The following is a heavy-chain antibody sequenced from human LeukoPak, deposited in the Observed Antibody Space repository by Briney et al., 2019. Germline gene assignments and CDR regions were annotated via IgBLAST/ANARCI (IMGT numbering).Heavy chain of an antibody. CDR3: AREGAYGDFYY. CDR1: GYTFNSNG. V-gene: IGHV1-18*01. CDR2: ISAYNGNT. J-gene: IGHJ4*02. D-gene: IGHD4-17*01. Sequence: GASVKVSCKASGYTFNSNGNSLLRQAPGQGLEWMGWISAYNGNTNYAQKVQGRVTMTTNTSTSTAYMELRSLRSDDTAVYYCAREGAYGDFYYWGPGTLVTVSS.